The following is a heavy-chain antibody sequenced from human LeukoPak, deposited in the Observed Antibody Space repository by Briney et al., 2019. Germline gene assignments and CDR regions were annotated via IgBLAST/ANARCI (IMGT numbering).Heavy chain of an antibody. D-gene: IGHD2-15*01. V-gene: IGHV3-21*01. CDR1: GFTFSSYS. CDR3: ARDGEDIVVVVAASNDAFDI. J-gene: IGHJ3*02. Sequence: GGSLRLSCAASGFTFSSYSMNWVRQAPGKGLEWVSSISSSSSYIYYADSVKGRFTISRDNAKNSLYLQMNSLRAEDTAVYYCARDGEDIVVVVAASNDAFDIWGQGTMATVSS. CDR2: ISSSSSYI.